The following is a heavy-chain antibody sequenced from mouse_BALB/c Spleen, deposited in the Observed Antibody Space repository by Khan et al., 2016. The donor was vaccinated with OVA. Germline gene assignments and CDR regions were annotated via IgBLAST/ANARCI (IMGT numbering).Heavy chain of an antibody. D-gene: IGHD1-1*01. CDR2: INPHIGET. CDR3: ARIHGSDFDN. Sequence: EVQLQESGPELVKPGASVKISCKASGYSFTGYFMNWVMQSHEKSLEWIGRINPHIGETFYNQKLKGKATLTVDESSSTAHMELRSLASEDSAVYYCARIHGSDFDNWDRGTTLTVSS. V-gene: IGHV1-20*02. CDR1: GYSFTGYF. J-gene: IGHJ2*01.